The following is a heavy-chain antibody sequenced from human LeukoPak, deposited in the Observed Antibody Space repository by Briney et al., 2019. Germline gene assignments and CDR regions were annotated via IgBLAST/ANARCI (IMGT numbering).Heavy chain of an antibody. CDR3: ARVVAVGDMGPRFDP. CDR2: ISSSSSYT. D-gene: IGHD6-19*01. Sequence: PGGSLRLSCAASGFTFSDYYMSWIRQAPGKGLEWVSYISSSSSYTNYADSVKGRFTISRDNAKNSLYLQMNSLGAEDTAVYYCARVVAVGDMGPRFDPWGQGTLVTVSS. V-gene: IGHV3-11*03. CDR1: GFTFSDYY. J-gene: IGHJ5*02.